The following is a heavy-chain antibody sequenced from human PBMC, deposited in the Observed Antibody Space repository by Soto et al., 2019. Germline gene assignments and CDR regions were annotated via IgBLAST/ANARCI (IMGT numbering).Heavy chain of an antibody. Sequence: PGGSLRLSCAASGFTVSSYYMSSVRQAPGKGLEWVSVIYSRGSTYYADSVKGRFTISRHNSKNTLYLQMNSLRAEDTAVYYCARLRYDYDSSGYKYYYGMDVWGQGTTVTVSS. J-gene: IGHJ6*02. CDR3: ARLRYDYDSSGYKYYYGMDV. D-gene: IGHD3-22*01. CDR1: GFTVSSYY. V-gene: IGHV3-53*04. CDR2: IYSRGST.